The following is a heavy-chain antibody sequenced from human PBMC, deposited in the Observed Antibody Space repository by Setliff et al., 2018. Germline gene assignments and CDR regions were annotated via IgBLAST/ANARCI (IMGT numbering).Heavy chain of an antibody. D-gene: IGHD4-4*01. CDR1: GITFKNAW. V-gene: IGHV3-15*01. Sequence: RLSCSVSGITFKNAWMTWVRQAPGKGPQWVGRIKSSIEGATSDYGAPARGRFTISRDDSKNMIHLQMNNLKIEDTGFYFCATGPRDSRNYLNWLGSWGPGTLVTVSS. J-gene: IGHJ1*01. CDR2: IKSSIEGATS. CDR3: ATGPRDSRNYLNWLGS.